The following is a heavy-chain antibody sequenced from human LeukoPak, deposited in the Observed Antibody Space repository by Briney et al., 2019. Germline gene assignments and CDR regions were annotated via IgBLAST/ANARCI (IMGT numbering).Heavy chain of an antibody. Sequence: PSETLSLTCTVSGGSISSYYWSWIRQPPGKGLEWLGYIYYSGSTNYNPSLKSRVTISVDTSKNQFSLKLSSVTAADTAVYYCARDKFGDYEEVGYYYMDVWGKGTTVTVSS. J-gene: IGHJ6*03. V-gene: IGHV4-59*01. CDR2: IYYSGST. CDR3: ARDKFGDYEEVGYYYMDV. D-gene: IGHD4-17*01. CDR1: GGSISSYY.